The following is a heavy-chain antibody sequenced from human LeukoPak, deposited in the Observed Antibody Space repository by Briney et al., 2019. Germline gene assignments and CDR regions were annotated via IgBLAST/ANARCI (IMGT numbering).Heavy chain of an antibody. V-gene: IGHV3-23*01. J-gene: IGHJ4*02. D-gene: IGHD1-14*01. CDR1: GFAFSSFT. CDR2: ISGSGSST. CDR3: ARTQTGALFDS. Sequence: GGSLRLSCAASGFAFSSFTMTWVRHIPRKGLQWVSGISGSGSSTYYADSVKGRFTISRDNSKNTLYLQMDSLRAEDTALYYCARTQTGALFDSWGQGTLVTVSS.